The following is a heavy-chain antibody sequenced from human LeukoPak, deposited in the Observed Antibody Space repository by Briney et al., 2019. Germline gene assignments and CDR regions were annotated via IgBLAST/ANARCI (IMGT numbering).Heavy chain of an antibody. CDR3: ARLFWETMIVGGEAFDI. CDR1: GGSISSSSYY. CDR2: IHYSGST. J-gene: IGHJ3*02. V-gene: IGHV4-39*01. Sequence: SETLSLTCTVSGGSISSSSYYWGWIRQPPGKGLEWIGSIHYSGSTYYNPSLKSRVTISVDTSKNQFSLKLSSVTAADTAVYYCARLFWETMIVGGEAFDIWGQGTMVTVSS. D-gene: IGHD3-22*01.